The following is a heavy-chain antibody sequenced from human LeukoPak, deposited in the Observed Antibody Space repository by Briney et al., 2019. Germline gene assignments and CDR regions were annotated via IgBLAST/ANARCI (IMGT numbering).Heavy chain of an antibody. Sequence: ASVKVSCKASGYTFTSYGIIWVRQAPGQGLEWMGWISAYNGNTNYAQKLQGRVTMTTDTSTSTARMELRSLRSDDTAVYYCARDQRRYSSSWYGDCGYWGQGTLVTVSS. CDR1: GYTFTSYG. CDR3: ARDQRRYSSSWYGDCGY. CDR2: ISAYNGNT. V-gene: IGHV1-18*01. D-gene: IGHD6-13*01. J-gene: IGHJ4*02.